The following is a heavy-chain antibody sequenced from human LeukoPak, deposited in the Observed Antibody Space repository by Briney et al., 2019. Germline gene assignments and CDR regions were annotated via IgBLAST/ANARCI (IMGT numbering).Heavy chain of an antibody. CDR3: ARGYCSSTSCSRGYYYYYGMDV. CDR2: INPNSGGT. D-gene: IGHD2-2*01. J-gene: IGHJ6*02. Sequence: SVKVSCKASGYTFTGYYMHWVRPAPGQGLEWMGWINPNSGGTNYAQKFQGRVTMTRDTAISTAYMELSRLRSDDTAVYYCARGYCSSTSCSRGYYYYYGMDVWGQGTTVTVSS. CDR1: GYTFTGYY. V-gene: IGHV1-2*02.